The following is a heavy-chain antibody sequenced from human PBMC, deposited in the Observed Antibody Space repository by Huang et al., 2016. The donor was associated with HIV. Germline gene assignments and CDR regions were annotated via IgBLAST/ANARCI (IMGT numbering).Heavy chain of an antibody. CDR1: GYTFTGYY. D-gene: IGHD2-15*01. V-gene: IGHV1-2*02. J-gene: IGHJ6*02. Sequence: QVQLVQSGAAVQKPGASVKVSCKASGYTFTGYYMHWVRQAPGQGLAWSGGINPKSGGTNSAQTFQGSVTMPRDTSTSTADMELSRRRSDDTAVYCCAREVVSATGYYYYGMDVWGQGTTVTVSS. CDR3: AREVVSATGYYYYGMDV. CDR2: INPKSGGT.